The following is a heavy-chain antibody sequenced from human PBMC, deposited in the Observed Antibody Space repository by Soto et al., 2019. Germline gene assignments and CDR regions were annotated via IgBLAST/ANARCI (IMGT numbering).Heavy chain of an antibody. Sequence: EVQLVESGGGLVRPGRSLRLSCAASGFRFDDYAMHWVRQPPGKGLEWVSGISWNSGSSDYAASVKGRFTISRDNAKNSLHWQMKRLRAQETALYHCAKVLDDGARHTCWYFDLWGRGTPVPVSS. J-gene: IGHJ2*01. D-gene: IGHD4-17*01. V-gene: IGHV3-9*01. CDR1: GFRFDDYA. CDR2: ISWNSGSS. CDR3: AKVLDDGARHTCWYFDL.